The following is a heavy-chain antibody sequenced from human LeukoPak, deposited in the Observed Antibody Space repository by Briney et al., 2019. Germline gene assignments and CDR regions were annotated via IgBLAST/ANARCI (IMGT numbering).Heavy chain of an antibody. J-gene: IGHJ4*02. D-gene: IGHD3-10*01. CDR3: ARDRGTMIRGDHGVDL. CDR2: IYYSGST. V-gene: IGHV4-59*01. CDR1: GGSISTYY. Sequence: PPDTLSLTCTVSGGSISTYYWSWIRQPPEKGLEWIGYIYYSGSTNYNPSLKSRVTISGNQCNNQFSLKQTSVSAADTVVDYCARDRGTMIRGDHGVDLWGQRTLVTVSS.